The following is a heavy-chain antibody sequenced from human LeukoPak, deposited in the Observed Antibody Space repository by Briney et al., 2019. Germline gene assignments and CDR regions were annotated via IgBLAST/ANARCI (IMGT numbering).Heavy chain of an antibody. Sequence: SSETLSLTCTVSGGSISSSSYYWGWIRQPPGKGLEWIGEIYHRGSTNYNPSLKSRVTISVDKSKNQFSLKLSSVTAADTAVYYCARDEWNGYYYMDVWGKGTTVTVSS. D-gene: IGHD2-8*01. CDR3: ARDEWNGYYYMDV. CDR1: GGSISSSSYY. J-gene: IGHJ6*03. CDR2: IYHRGST. V-gene: IGHV4-39*07.